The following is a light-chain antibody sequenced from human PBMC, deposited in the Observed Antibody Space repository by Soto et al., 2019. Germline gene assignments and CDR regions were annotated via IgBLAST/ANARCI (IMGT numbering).Light chain of an antibody. CDR1: TSDLAGYNY. J-gene: IGLJ1*01. V-gene: IGLV2-14*01. CDR2: EVI. CDR3: SSYTTTDTDV. Sequence: QSALTQPASVSGSPGQSITISCTGTTSDLAGYNYVSWYQQYPGKAPKLMIYEVINRSSGVSNRFSGSKSANSASLTISGLQAEDEADYYCSSYTTTDTDVFGTGTQLTVL.